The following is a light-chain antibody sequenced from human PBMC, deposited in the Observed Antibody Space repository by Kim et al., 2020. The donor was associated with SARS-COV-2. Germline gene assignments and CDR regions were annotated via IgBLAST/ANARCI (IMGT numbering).Light chain of an antibody. Sequence: SPGERPTLSCRARQSVSASYLAWYQQNPGQAPRLLISGASSRATGIPDRFSGTGSGTDFTLTISRLEPEDFAVYYCQQYYSSPLTFGGGTKVDIK. J-gene: IGKJ4*01. V-gene: IGKV3-20*01. CDR2: GAS. CDR3: QQYYSSPLT. CDR1: QSVSASY.